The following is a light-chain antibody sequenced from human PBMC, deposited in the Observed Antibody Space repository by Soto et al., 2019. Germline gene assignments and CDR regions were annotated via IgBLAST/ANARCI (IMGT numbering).Light chain of an antibody. V-gene: IGKV1-5*01. Sequence: DIQMTQSPSTLSAAVGDRVTITCLASQTISTWLAWYQQKPGKAPNLLIYDASDLESGVPSRFSGSGSGTEFTLTISSLQPDDFATYYCQQYHSYSLTFGQGTKVDIK. CDR2: DAS. CDR1: QTISTW. J-gene: IGKJ1*01. CDR3: QQYHSYSLT.